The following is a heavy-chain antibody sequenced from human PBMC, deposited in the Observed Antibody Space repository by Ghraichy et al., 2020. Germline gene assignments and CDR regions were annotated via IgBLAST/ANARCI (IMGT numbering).Heavy chain of an antibody. CDR3: ARENRGYYDILTGYYTKPYYFDY. D-gene: IGHD3-9*01. CDR1: GGSFSGYY. J-gene: IGHJ4*02. V-gene: IGHV4-34*01. CDR2: INHSGST. Sequence: SETLSLTCAVYGGSFSGYYWSWIRQPPGKGLEWIGEINHSGSTNYNPSLKSRVTISVDTSKNQFSLKLSSVTAADTAVYYCARENRGYYDILTGYYTKPYYFDYWGQGTLVTVSS.